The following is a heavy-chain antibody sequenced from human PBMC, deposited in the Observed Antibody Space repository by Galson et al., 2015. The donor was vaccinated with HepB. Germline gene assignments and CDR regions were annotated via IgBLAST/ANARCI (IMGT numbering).Heavy chain of an antibody. CDR2: ISSSGGST. Sequence: SLRLSCAASRFTFSNYDMNWVRQAPGKGLEWVSSISSSGGSTYYAGSVKGRFTISRDNAKNTLYLQMNSMRAEDTAVYSCAKNSGDSWFVPYYFDSWGQGTLVTVSS. CDR3: AKNSGDSWFVPYYFDS. J-gene: IGHJ4*02. CDR1: RFTFSNYD. D-gene: IGHD6-13*01. V-gene: IGHV3-23*01.